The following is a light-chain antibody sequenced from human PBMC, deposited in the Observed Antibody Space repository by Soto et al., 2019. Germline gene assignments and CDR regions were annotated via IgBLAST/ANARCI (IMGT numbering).Light chain of an antibody. J-gene: IGLJ1*01. CDR3: GTWDTSLSAADV. Sequence: QSALTQPPSASGTPGQRVTISCSGSSSNIETNDIYWHQQLPGSAPKLLIYSNDQRPSGVPDRFSCSKSGTSATLGITGLQTGDEADYYCGTWDTSLSAADVYGTGTKLTVL. CDR2: SND. CDR1: SSNIETND. V-gene: IGLV1-47*02.